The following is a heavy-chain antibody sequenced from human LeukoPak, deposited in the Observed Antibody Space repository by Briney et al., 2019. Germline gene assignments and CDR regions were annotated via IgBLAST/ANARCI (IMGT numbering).Heavy chain of an antibody. CDR1: GGSISSYY. Sequence: SETLSLTCTVSGGSISSYYWSWIRQPAGKGLEWIGRIYTSGSTNYNPSLKSRVTMSVDTSKNQFSLKLSTVTAADTAVYYCARVGAVVGAIDYWGQGTLVTVSS. J-gene: IGHJ4*02. V-gene: IGHV4-4*07. CDR3: ARVGAVVGAIDY. CDR2: IYTSGST. D-gene: IGHD1-26*01.